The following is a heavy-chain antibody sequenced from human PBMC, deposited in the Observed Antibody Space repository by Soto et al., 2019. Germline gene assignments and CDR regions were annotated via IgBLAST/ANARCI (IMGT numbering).Heavy chain of an antibody. Sequence: QVQLQESGPGLVKPSQTLSLTCTVSGGSISSGGYYWSWIRQHPGKGLEWIGYIYYSGSTYYNPSLKSQVTLSVDTSKNQFSLKLSSVTAADTAVYYCARETPPLYDSSGWFDYWGQGTLVTVSS. CDR1: GGSISSGGYY. CDR2: IYYSGST. J-gene: IGHJ4*02. D-gene: IGHD3-22*01. CDR3: ARETPPLYDSSGWFDY. V-gene: IGHV4-31*01.